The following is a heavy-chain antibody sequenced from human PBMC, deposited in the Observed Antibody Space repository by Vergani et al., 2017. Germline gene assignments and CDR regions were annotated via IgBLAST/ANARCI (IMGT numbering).Heavy chain of an antibody. V-gene: IGHV3-66*01. CDR3: ARGGHAVVAANDNGFDP. CDR2: IYSGGST. J-gene: IGHJ5*02. D-gene: IGHD2-15*01. CDR1: GFTVSSNY. Sequence: EVQLVESGGGLVQPGGSLRLSCAASGFTVSSNYMSWVRQAPGKGLEWVSVIYSGGSTYYADSVKGRFTISRDNSKNTLYLQMNSLRAEDTAVYYCARGGHAVVAANDNGFDPWGQGTLVTVSS.